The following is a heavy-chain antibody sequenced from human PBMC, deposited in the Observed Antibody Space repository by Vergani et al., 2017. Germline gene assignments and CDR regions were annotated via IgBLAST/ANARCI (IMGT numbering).Heavy chain of an antibody. CDR1: GGSISSSSYY. CDR3: ARHSPSDGYMDV. D-gene: IGHD5-24*01. J-gene: IGHJ6*02. V-gene: IGHV4-39*01. Sequence: QLQLQESGPGLVKPSETLSLTCTVSGGSISSSSYYWGWIRQPPGKGLEWIGSIYYSGSTYYNPSLKSRVTISVDTSKNQFSLKLSAVTAADTAVHYCARHSPSDGYMDVWGQGTTVTVSS. CDR2: IYYSGST.